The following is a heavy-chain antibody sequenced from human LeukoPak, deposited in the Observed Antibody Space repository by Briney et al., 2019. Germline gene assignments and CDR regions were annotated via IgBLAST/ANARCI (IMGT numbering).Heavy chain of an antibody. D-gene: IGHD3-3*01. J-gene: IGHJ4*02. CDR2: IYSGGST. CDR1: GFTVSSNY. CDR3: ARAGFLEWSDY. Sequence: GGSLRLSCAASGFTVSSNYMSWVRQAPGKGLEWVSVIYSGGSTYYADSVKGRFTISRDNSKNTLYLQMNSLRAEDTAVYYCARAGFLEWSDYWGQGTLVTVSS. V-gene: IGHV3-66*01.